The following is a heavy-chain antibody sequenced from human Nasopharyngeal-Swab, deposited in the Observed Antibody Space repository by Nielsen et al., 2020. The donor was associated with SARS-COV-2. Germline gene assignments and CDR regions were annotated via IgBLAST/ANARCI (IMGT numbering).Heavy chain of an antibody. CDR2: IYYSGST. Sequence: SETLSLTCTVSGGSISSYYCSWIRQPPGKGLEWIGYIYYSGSTNYNPSLKSRVTISVDTSKNQFSLKLSSVTAADTAVYYCARWGVSSSFYYYYGMDVWGQGTTVTVSS. CDR1: GGSISSYY. CDR3: ARWGVSSSFYYYYGMDV. D-gene: IGHD6-6*01. J-gene: IGHJ6*02. V-gene: IGHV4-59*12.